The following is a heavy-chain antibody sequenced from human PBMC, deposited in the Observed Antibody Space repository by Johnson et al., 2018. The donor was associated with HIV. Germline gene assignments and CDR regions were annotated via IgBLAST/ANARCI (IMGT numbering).Heavy chain of an antibody. V-gene: IGHV3-15*01. CDR3: TAALRVKGV. Sequence: VQLVESGGGLVKPGGSLRLSCAVSGFTFSSYWMSWVRQAPGKGLEWVGRIKSKTDGGTTDYAAPVKGRYTISRDDSKNTLYLQMNSLKTEDTAMYYCTAALRVKGVWGQGTMVTVSS. CDR1: GFTFSSYW. J-gene: IGHJ3*01. CDR2: IKSKTDGGTT. D-gene: IGHD2-15*01.